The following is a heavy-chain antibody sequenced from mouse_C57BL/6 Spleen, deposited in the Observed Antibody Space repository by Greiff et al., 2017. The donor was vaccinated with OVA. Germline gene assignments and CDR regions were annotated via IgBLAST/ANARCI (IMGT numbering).Heavy chain of an antibody. V-gene: IGHV3-6*01. Sequence: EVQLQQSGPGLVKPSQSLSLTCSVTGYSITSGYYWNWIRQFPGNKLEWMGYISYDGSNNYNPSLKNRISITRDTSKNQFFLKLNSVTTEDTATYYCARGDPFDYWGQGTTLTVSS. CDR3: ARGDPFDY. CDR1: GYSITSGYY. CDR2: ISYDGSN. J-gene: IGHJ2*01.